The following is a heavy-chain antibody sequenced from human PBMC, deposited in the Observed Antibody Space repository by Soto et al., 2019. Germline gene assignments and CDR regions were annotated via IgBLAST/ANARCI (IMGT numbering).Heavy chain of an antibody. CDR3: AATYCGGDCYSKGYFQH. J-gene: IGHJ1*01. V-gene: IGHV3-30-3*01. CDR1: GFTFSSYA. CDR2: ISYDGSNK. D-gene: IGHD2-21*02. Sequence: QVQLVESGGGVVQPGRSLRLSCAASGFTFSSYAMHWVRQAPGKGLEWVAVISYDGSNKYYADSVKGRFTISRDNSKNTLYRQMNSLRAEDTAVYYCAATYCGGDCYSKGYFQHWGQGTLVTVSS.